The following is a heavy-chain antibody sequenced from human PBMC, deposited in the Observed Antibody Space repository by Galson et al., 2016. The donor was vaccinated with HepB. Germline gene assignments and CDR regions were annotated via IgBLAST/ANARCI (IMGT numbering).Heavy chain of an antibody. J-gene: IGHJ4*02. CDR2: ISGSGGRT. Sequence: SLRLSCAASGFTFSNYAMSWVRQAPGKGLEWVSAISGSGGRTYYADSVKGPVTISRDNSRNKLYLQMNSLRAEETAVYYCAKDGADTAMANFNHWGQGTLVTVSS. V-gene: IGHV3-23*01. CDR1: GFTFSNYA. CDR3: AKDGADTAMANFNH. D-gene: IGHD5-18*01.